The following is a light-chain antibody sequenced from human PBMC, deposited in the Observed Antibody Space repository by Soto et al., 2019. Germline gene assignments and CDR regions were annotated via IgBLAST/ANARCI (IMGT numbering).Light chain of an antibody. CDR2: EVS. V-gene: IGLV2-14*01. Sequence: QSALTQPASVSGSPGQSITISCTGTSSDVGAYNYVSWYQQHPGKAPKLMIFEVSDRPSGVSNRFSGSKSCNTASLTISGLQAEDEADYYCSSYTSSNTLVFGGGTKLTVL. CDR3: SSYTSSNTLV. J-gene: IGLJ2*01. CDR1: SSDVGAYNY.